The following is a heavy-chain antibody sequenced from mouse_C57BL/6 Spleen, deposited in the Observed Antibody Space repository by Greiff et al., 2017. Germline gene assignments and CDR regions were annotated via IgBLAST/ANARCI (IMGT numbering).Heavy chain of an antibody. CDR2: INPSSGYT. Sequence: VQLQQSGAELARPGASVKMSCKASGYTFTSYTMHWVKQRPGQGLEWIGYINPSSGYTKYNQKFKDKATLTADKSSSTAYMQLSSLTSEDSAVYYCETMVTTWRFDDWGKGTTLTVSS. CDR3: ETMVTTWRFDD. D-gene: IGHD2-2*01. CDR1: GYTFTSYT. V-gene: IGHV1-4*01. J-gene: IGHJ2*01.